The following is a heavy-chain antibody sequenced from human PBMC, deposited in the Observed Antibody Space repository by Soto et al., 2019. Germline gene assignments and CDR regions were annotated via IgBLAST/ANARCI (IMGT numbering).Heavy chain of an antibody. CDR3: ARGLSNSDV. Sequence: ASVKVSCKASGYTFTSYGISWVRQAPGQGLEWMGIINPTGGSTTYAQKFQGRVSMTRDTSTSTVYMELSSLRSEDTAVYYCARGLSNSDVWGQGTMVTVSS. CDR1: GYTFTSYG. V-gene: IGHV1-46*01. D-gene: IGHD4-4*01. J-gene: IGHJ3*01. CDR2: INPTGGST.